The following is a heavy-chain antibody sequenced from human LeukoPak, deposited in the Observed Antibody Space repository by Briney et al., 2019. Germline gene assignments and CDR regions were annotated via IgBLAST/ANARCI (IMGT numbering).Heavy chain of an antibody. V-gene: IGHV3-30-3*01. CDR2: ISYDGSNK. J-gene: IGHJ3*02. D-gene: IGHD1/OR15-1a*01. Sequence: GGSLRLSCAASGFTFSACDIHWVRQAPGKGLEWVAVISYDGSNKYYADSVKGRFTISRDNSKNTLYLQMNSLRAEDTAVYYCARDRAFGTQPDAFDIWGQGTMVTVSS. CDR1: GFTFSACD. CDR3: ARDRAFGTQPDAFDI.